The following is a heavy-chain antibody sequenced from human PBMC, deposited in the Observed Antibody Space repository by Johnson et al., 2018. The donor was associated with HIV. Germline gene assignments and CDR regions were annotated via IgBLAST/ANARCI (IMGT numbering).Heavy chain of an antibody. J-gene: IGHJ3*02. Sequence: VQLVESGGDWVQRGGSLRLSCAASGFTFSSYAMHWVRQAPGKGLEWVSAISGSGGSTYYADSVKGRFTISRDNSKNTLYLQMNSLRAEDTAVYYCARDSVGARGAFDIWGQGTMVSVSS. CDR3: ARDSVGARGAFDI. CDR1: GFTFSSYA. V-gene: IGHV3-23*04. CDR2: ISGSGGST. D-gene: IGHD1-26*01.